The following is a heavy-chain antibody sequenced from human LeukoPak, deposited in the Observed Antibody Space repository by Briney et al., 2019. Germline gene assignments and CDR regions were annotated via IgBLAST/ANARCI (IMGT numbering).Heavy chain of an antibody. V-gene: IGHV4-59*01. CDR3: ARGVYYYYYMDV. Sequence: SETLSLTCTVSGGSISTYSWSWIRQPPGKGLEWIGYIYYSGSTNYNPSLKSRVTISVDTSKNQFSLKLNSVTAADTAVYYCARGVYYYYYMDVWGKGKTATVSS. CDR1: GGSISTYS. CDR2: IYYSGST. J-gene: IGHJ6*03.